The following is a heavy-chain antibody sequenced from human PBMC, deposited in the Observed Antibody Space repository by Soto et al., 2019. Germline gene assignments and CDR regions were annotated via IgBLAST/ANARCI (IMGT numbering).Heavy chain of an antibody. J-gene: IGHJ3*02. V-gene: IGHV1-8*01. D-gene: IGHD1-20*01. CDR3: ARERPGIKTYGALHI. Sequence: ASVKVSGKASGYTFTSYDINCVPQATGQGPEWMGWMSPNTGTIVYAQKFQGRVTMTRNTSTSTAYMTLGSLRSEDTAGYYCARERPGIKTYGALHIWAQGTTGTVSS. CDR2: MSPNTGTI. CDR1: GYTFTSYD.